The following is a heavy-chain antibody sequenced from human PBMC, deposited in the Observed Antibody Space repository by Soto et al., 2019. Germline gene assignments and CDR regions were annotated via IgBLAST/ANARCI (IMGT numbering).Heavy chain of an antibody. CDR1: GGSISSGGYS. J-gene: IGHJ4*02. V-gene: IGHV4-30-2*01. Sequence: PSETLSLTCAVSGGSISSGGYSWSWVRRPPGKGLDWIGYIYHSGTTYYNPSLKSRLIISVEKSKNQLSLRLTSVTAADTAVYYCAREPYLPKASNDFWGQGTLVTVSS. CDR2: IYHSGTT. CDR3: AREPYLPKASNDF. D-gene: IGHD4-4*01.